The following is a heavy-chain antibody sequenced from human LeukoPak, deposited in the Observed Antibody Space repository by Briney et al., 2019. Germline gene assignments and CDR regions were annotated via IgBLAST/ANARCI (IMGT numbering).Heavy chain of an antibody. D-gene: IGHD6-13*01. Sequence: PGGSLRLSCAASGFTFSSYWMSWVRQAPGKGLEWVANIKQDGSEKYYVDSVKGRITISRDNAKNSLYLQMNSLRAEDTAVYYCAKDSTRYSSSWGYFDYWGQGTLVTVSS. CDR2: IKQDGSEK. CDR3: AKDSTRYSSSWGYFDY. J-gene: IGHJ4*02. V-gene: IGHV3-7*01. CDR1: GFTFSSYW.